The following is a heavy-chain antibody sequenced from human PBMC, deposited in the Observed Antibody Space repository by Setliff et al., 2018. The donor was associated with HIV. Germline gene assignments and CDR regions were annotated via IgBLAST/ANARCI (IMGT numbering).Heavy chain of an antibody. V-gene: IGHV4-59*11. CDR3: ARGRMATVLIRNWIDP. CDR2: IYSTGST. D-gene: IGHD4-4*01. J-gene: IGHJ5*02. CDR1: GPSINIHY. Sequence: SETLSLTCTVSGPSINIHYWSWIRQSPGKAFEWIGYIYSTGSTNYNPSLQSRVTISMVASRNQFSLKVTSVTAADTAMYYCARGRMATVLIRNWIDPWGQGSLVTVSS.